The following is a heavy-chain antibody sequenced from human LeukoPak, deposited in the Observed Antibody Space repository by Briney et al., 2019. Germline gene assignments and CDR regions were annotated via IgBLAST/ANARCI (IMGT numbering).Heavy chain of an antibody. D-gene: IGHD3-10*01. Sequence: SETLSLTCTVSGGSISTYYWNWIRQPPGKGLEWIGYIYYSGSTNYNPSLKSRVTISVDTSKNQFSLKLNSVTAADTAVYYCARDVPIYGSGSPRTKFDPWGQGTLVTVSS. J-gene: IGHJ5*02. CDR3: ARDVPIYGSGSPRTKFDP. CDR1: GGSISTYY. V-gene: IGHV4-59*01. CDR2: IYYSGST.